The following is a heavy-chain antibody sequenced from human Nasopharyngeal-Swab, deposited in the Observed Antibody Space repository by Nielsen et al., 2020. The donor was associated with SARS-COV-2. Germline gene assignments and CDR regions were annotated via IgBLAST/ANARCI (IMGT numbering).Heavy chain of an antibody. V-gene: IGHV4-59*01. CDR2: IYYSGST. J-gene: IGHJ4*02. Sequence: SETLSLTCTVSGGSISSYYWSWIRQPPGKGLEWIGYIYYSGSTNYNPSLKSRVTISVDTSKNQFSLKLSSVTAADTAVYYCARAEGATSAYYFDYWGQGTLVTVSS. D-gene: IGHD1-26*01. CDR3: ARAEGATSAYYFDY. CDR1: GGSISSYY.